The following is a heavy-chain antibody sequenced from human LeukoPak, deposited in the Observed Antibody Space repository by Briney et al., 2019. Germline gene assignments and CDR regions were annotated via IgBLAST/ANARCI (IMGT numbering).Heavy chain of an antibody. CDR2: VSSNSAYI. J-gene: IGHJ5*02. V-gene: IGHV3-21*06. CDR3: AREGGRRRASNFDWFDP. CDR1: GFTFSAYT. Sequence: PGGSLRLSCAASGFTFSAYTMNWVRQAPGKGLEWVSAVSSNSAYIYYADSLRGRFTISRDNAKSLLYLQINSLRADDTAVYYCAREGGRRRASNFDWFDPWGQGTLVTDSS. D-gene: IGHD3-16*01.